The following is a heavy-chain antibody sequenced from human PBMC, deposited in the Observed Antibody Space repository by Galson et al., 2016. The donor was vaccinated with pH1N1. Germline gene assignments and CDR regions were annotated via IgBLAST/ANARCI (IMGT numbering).Heavy chain of an antibody. CDR2: IRTKAYGGTT. J-gene: IGHJ5*01. Sequence: LRLSCAASGFTFGDYAMSWVRQAPGKGLEGVGFIRTKAYGGTTQYAASVKGRFTISRDDSKGIAYLKMNSLKSDDSAVYYCARGRRMFGVIVLNWFDSWGQGTLVTVSS. V-gene: IGHV3-49*04. D-gene: IGHD3-3*01. CDR1: GFTFGDYA. CDR3: ARGRRMFGVIVLNWFDS.